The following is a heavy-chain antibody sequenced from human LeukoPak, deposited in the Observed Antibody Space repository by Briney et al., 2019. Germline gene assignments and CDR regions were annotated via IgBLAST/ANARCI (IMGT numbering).Heavy chain of an antibody. Sequence: GRSLRLSCAASEFTVSSNYMSWVRQAPGKGLEWVSVIYSGGSTYYADSVKGRFTISRDNSKNTLYLQMNNLRAEDTAVYYCARTVYGSGSYEDSWGQGTMVTVSS. CDR3: ARTVYGSGSYEDS. V-gene: IGHV3-53*01. CDR2: IYSGGST. CDR1: EFTVSSNY. D-gene: IGHD3-10*01. J-gene: IGHJ4*02.